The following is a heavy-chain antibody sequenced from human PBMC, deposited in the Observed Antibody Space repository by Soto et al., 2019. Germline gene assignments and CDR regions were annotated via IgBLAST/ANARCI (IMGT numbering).Heavy chain of an antibody. J-gene: IGHJ3*02. Sequence: SVKVSCKASGCTFSSYAISWVRQAPGQGLEWMGGIIPIFGTANYAQKFQGRVTITADESTSTAYMELSSLRSEDTAVYYCARENSILRYFDWLVEGFDTFDICGQGIMITVSS. D-gene: IGHD3-9*01. CDR3: ARENSILRYFDWLVEGFDTFDI. CDR2: IIPIFGTA. V-gene: IGHV1-69*13. CDR1: GCTFSSYA.